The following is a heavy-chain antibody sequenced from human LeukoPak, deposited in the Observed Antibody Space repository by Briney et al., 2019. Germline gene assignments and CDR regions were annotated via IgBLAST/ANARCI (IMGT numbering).Heavy chain of an antibody. V-gene: IGHV4-4*07. CDR2: IYTTGMT. CDR1: GGSINSYW. J-gene: IGHJ4*02. D-gene: IGHD3-16*02. Sequence: PSETLSLTCSVSGGSINSYWWSWIRQPAGKGLEFIGRIYTTGMTNYSPSLKSRVSMSVDTSKNQFSLELRSVTAADTAVYFCARAGYTISSYRFDYWGQGALVTVSS. CDR3: ARAGYTISSYRFDY.